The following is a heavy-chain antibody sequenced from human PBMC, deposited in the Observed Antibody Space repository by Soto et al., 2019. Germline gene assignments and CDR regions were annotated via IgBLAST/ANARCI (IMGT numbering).Heavy chain of an antibody. Sequence: QVQLVQSGAEVKRPGASVKVSCKASGYTFTTYDINWVRQATGQGLEWMGWMNPNTGNTAYAQKFQGRVTMTRNTSISTAYMELRGLTSEDTAVYYCARGTHNYRFDPWGQGTLVTVSS. J-gene: IGHJ5*02. D-gene: IGHD1-1*01. V-gene: IGHV1-8*01. CDR1: GYTFTTYD. CDR3: ARGTHNYRFDP. CDR2: MNPNTGNT.